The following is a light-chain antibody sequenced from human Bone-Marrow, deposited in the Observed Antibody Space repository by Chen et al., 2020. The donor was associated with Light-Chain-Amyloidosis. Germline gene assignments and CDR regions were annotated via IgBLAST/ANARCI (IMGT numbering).Light chain of an antibody. CDR2: WAS. V-gene: IGKV4-1*01. Sequence: DIVLTQSPDSLAVSLGERATINCKSSQSVLYSRNNENYLSWHQQKPGQPPKLLIYWASIRESGVPDRFSGSGSGTDFTLTISNLQAEDVAVYYCQQYYSHPRTFGQGTKLEIK. J-gene: IGKJ2*01. CDR1: QSVLYSRNNENY. CDR3: QQYYSHPRT.